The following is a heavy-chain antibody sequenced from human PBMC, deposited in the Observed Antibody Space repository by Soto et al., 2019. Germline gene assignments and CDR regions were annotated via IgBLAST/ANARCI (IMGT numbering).Heavy chain of an antibody. V-gene: IGHV3-48*03. CDR1: GFTFSSYE. CDR2: ISSSGSTI. D-gene: IGHD3-10*01. CDR3: ARDGGRGGALTITMVRGVADYYYGMDV. Sequence: EVQLVESGGGLVQPGGSLRLSCAASGFTFSSYEMNWVRQAPGKGLEWVSYISSSGSTIYYADSVKGRFTISRDTAKNTLLLQMDSLRAAETAVYYCARDGGRGGALTITMVRGVADYYYGMDVWGQGTTVTVSS. J-gene: IGHJ6*01.